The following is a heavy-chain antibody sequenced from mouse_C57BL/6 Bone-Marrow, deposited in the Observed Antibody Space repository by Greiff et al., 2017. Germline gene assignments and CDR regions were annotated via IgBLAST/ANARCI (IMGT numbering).Heavy chain of an antibody. V-gene: IGHV1-82*01. J-gene: IGHJ2*01. D-gene: IGHD1-1*01. Sequence: QVHVKQSGPELVKPGASVKISCKASGYAFSSSWMNWVKQRPGKGLEWIGRIYPGDGDTNYNGKFKGKATLTADKSSSTAYMQLSSLTSEDSAVYFCARRLLGFFDYWGQGTTLTVSS. CDR2: IYPGDGDT. CDR1: GYAFSSSW. CDR3: ARRLLGFFDY.